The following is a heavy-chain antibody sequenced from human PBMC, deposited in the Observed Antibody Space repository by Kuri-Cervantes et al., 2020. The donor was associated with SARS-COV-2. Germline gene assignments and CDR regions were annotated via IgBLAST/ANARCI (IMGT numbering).Heavy chain of an antibody. CDR1: GGSVSSGSYY. CDR3: AREAYSSSKNWFDP. Sequence: SETLSLTCTVSGGSVSSGSYYWSWIRQSPGKGLEWIGYIYYSGSTNYNPSLKSRVTISVDTSKNQFSPKLSSVTAADTAVYYCAREAYSSSKNWFDPWGQGTLVTVSS. D-gene: IGHD6-13*01. J-gene: IGHJ5*02. CDR2: IYYSGST. V-gene: IGHV4-61*01.